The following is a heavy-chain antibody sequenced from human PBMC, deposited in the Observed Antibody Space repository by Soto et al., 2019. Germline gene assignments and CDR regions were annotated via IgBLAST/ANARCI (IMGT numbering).Heavy chain of an antibody. D-gene: IGHD6-13*01. CDR2: IWYDGSNK. J-gene: IGHJ4*02. V-gene: IGHV3-33*01. CDR3: AREGQSSSWNINQFDY. CDR1: GFTFSSYG. Sequence: QVQLVESGGGVVQPGRSLRLSCAASGFTFSSYGMHWVRQAPGKGLEWVAVIWYDGSNKYYADSVKGRFTISRDNSKNTLYLQMNSLRAEDTAVYYCAREGQSSSWNINQFDYWGQGTLVTVSS.